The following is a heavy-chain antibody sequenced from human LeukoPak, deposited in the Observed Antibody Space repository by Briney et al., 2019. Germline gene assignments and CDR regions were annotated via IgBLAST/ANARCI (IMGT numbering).Heavy chain of an antibody. D-gene: IGHD5-24*01. CDR3: AKVNVGYNYTGDY. V-gene: IGHV4-34*01. Sequence: SETLSLTCAVYGGSFSGYYWSWIRQPPGKGLEWIGEINHSGSTNYNPSLKSRVTISVDTSKNQFSLKLSSVTAADTAVYYCAKVNVGYNYTGDYWGQGTLVTVSS. J-gene: IGHJ4*02. CDR2: INHSGST. CDR1: GGSFSGYY.